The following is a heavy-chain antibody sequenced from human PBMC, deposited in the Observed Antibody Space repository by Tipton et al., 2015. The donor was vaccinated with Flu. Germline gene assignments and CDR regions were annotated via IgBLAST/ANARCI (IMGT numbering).Heavy chain of an antibody. CDR2: IFSSGTN. CDR1: GGSVSNYY. CDR3: ARGSEWQWLAFDF. V-gene: IGHV4-59*02. J-gene: IGHJ4*02. D-gene: IGHD6-19*01. Sequence: TLSLTCTVSGGSVSNYYWSWIRQPPGKRPEWIGYIFSSGTNSYNPSLKSRVTISVDTSKNQFSLRLTSVTAADTAVYYCARGSEWQWLAFDFWGQGTLVTVSS.